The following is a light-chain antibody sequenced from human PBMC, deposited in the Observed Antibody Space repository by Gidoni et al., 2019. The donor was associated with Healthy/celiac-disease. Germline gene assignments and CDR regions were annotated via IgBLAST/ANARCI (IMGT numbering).Light chain of an antibody. J-gene: IGLJ3*02. CDR2: DVT. V-gene: IGLV2-14*03. CDR3: SSYSITAPVV. Sequence: QSSLTQPASVSGSPGQSITISCTGSSSDIGAYDFVSWYQQHPGEAPQLVIYDVTNRPSGIPDRFSGLKSGNTASLTSSGLQAEDEADYYCSSYSITAPVVCGGGTRLTVL. CDR1: SSDIGAYDF.